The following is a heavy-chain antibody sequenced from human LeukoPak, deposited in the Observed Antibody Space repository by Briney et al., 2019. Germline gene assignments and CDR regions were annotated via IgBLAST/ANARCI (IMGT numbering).Heavy chain of an antibody. J-gene: IGHJ4*02. V-gene: IGHV3-30*02. Sequence: GGSLRLSRAASGFTFSSYGLHWVRQAPGKGLEWVAFIRYDGSNKYYADSVKGRFTISRDNSKNTLFLQMNSLRADDMAVYYCAKDLPEYYGSGSYGFDYWGQGTLVTVSS. D-gene: IGHD3-10*01. CDR3: AKDLPEYYGSGSYGFDY. CDR1: GFTFSSYG. CDR2: IRYDGSNK.